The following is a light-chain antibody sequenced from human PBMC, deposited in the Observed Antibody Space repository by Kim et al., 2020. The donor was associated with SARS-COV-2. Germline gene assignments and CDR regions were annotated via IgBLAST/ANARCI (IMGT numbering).Light chain of an antibody. Sequence: RVTIASTRRRSNIGAGYDVHWYQQLPETAPELLIYGNSNRPSGVPDRFSGSKSGTSASLAITGLQAEDEAVYYCQSYDSSLSGSVFGGGTQLTVL. CDR2: GNS. V-gene: IGLV1-40*01. J-gene: IGLJ2*01. CDR1: RSNIGAGYD. CDR3: QSYDSSLSGSV.